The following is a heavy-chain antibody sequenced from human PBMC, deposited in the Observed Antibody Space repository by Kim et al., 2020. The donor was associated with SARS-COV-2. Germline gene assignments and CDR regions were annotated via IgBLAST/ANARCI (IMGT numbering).Heavy chain of an antibody. CDR3: ARGRKQWLVQYGFDP. D-gene: IGHD6-19*01. Sequence: PSLKGRLTMSRDTSKNQLSLKLNSVTAADTAVYYCARGRKQWLVQYGFDPWGQGTLVTVSS. J-gene: IGHJ5*02. V-gene: IGHV4-34*01.